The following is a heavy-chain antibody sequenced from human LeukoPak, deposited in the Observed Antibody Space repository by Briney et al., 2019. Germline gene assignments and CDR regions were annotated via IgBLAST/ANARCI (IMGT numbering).Heavy chain of an antibody. J-gene: IGHJ6*02. D-gene: IGHD3-3*01. Sequence: SETLSLTCTVSGGSISSSSYYWGWIRQPPGKGLEWIGSIYYSGSTYYNPSLKSRVTISVDTSKNQFSLKLSSVTAADTAVYYCARLFGDDFWSGYTYYYYGMDVWGQGTTVTVSS. CDR3: ARLFGDDFWSGYTYYYYGMDV. V-gene: IGHV4-39*01. CDR2: IYYSGST. CDR1: GGSISSSSYY.